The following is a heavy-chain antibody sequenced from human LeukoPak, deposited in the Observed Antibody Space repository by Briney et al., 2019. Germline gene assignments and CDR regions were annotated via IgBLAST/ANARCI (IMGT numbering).Heavy chain of an antibody. CDR3: ARDGGSGWYVVYYFDY. CDR2: ISYDGSNK. J-gene: IGHJ4*02. V-gene: IGHV3-30-3*01. Sequence: GGSLRLSCAASGFTFSSYAMHWVRQAPGKGLEWVAVISYDGSNKYYADSVKGRFTISRDNSKNTLYLQMNSLRAEDTAVYYCARDGGSGWYVVYYFDYWGRGTLVTVSP. CDR1: GFTFSSYA. D-gene: IGHD6-19*01.